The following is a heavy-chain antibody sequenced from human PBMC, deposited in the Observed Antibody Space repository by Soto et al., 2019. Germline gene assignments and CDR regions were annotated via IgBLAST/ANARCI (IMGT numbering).Heavy chain of an antibody. J-gene: IGHJ6*02. Sequence: PSETLSLTCAVYGGSFSGYYWSWIRQPPGKGLEWIGEINHSGSTNYNPSLKSRVTISVDTSKNQFSLKLSSVTAADTAVYYCARDIIVPVVVPAAIHVEDYYYYGMDVWGQGTTVTVSS. V-gene: IGHV4-34*01. CDR3: ARDIIVPVVVPAAIHVEDYYYYGMDV. D-gene: IGHD2-2*01. CDR2: INHSGST. CDR1: GGSFSGYY.